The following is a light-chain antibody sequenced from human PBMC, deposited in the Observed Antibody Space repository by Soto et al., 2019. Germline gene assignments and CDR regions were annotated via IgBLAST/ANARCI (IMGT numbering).Light chain of an antibody. CDR3: SSYTTSRTVI. CDR1: NSDIGTYDY. CDR2: EVR. V-gene: IGLV2-14*01. J-gene: IGLJ2*01. Sequence: QSVLTQPASVSGSPGPSITISCTGTNSDIGTYDYVSWYQKYPGTAPKLIMSEVRNRPSGVPSRFSGSKSGTTASLTISGLQAEDEAEYYCSSYTTSRTVIFGDGTKLTVL.